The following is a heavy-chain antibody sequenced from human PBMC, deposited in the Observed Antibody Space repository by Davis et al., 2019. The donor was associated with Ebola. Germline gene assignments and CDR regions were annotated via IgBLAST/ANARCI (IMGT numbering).Heavy chain of an antibody. CDR1: GYTFTSYG. CDR2: ISAYNGNT. CDR3: ARDQEWLPQAALVEYYYYYYMDV. V-gene: IGHV1-18*01. Sequence: ASVKVSCKASGYTFTSYGISWVRQAPGQGLEWMGWISAYNGNTNYAQKLQGRVTMTTDTSTSTAYMELRSLRSDDTAVYYCARDQEWLPQAALVEYYYYYYMDVWGKGTTVTVSS. J-gene: IGHJ6*03. D-gene: IGHD6-19*01.